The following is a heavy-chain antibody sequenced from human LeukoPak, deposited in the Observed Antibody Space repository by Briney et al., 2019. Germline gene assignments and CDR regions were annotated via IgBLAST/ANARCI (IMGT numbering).Heavy chain of an antibody. Sequence: SETLSLTCTVSGGSISSSSYYWGWIRQPPGKGLEWNGSIYYSGSTYYNPSLKSRVTISVDTSENQFSLKLRSVTAADTAVYYCARQGVLRFLEWLLPFDYWGQGTLVTVSS. CDR1: GGSISSSSYY. CDR3: ARQGVLRFLEWLLPFDY. V-gene: IGHV4-39*01. D-gene: IGHD3-3*01. J-gene: IGHJ4*02. CDR2: IYYSGST.